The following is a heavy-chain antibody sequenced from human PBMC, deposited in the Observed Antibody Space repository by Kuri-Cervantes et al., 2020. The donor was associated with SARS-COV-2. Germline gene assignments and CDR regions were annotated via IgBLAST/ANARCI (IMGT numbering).Heavy chain of an antibody. CDR3: AHRIPVRGGSFDY. Sequence: TLSLTCTVSDGSIRNYYWSWIRQPPGKGLEWIARIDWDDDKYYSTSLKTRLTISKDTSKNQVVLTMTYMDPVDTATYFCAHRIPVRGGSFDYWGQGTLVTVSS. CDR1: DGSIRNYYW. D-gene: IGHD3-10*01. J-gene: IGHJ4*02. V-gene: IGHV2-70*12. CDR2: IDWDDDK.